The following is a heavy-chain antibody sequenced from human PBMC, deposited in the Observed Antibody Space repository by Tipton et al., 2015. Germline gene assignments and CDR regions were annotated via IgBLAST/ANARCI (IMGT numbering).Heavy chain of an antibody. CDR1: GGSVGSGSYC. CDR3: ARTLSGSYSDGLYYYGMDV. CDR2: IYYTWST. Sequence: TLSLTCSVSGGSVGSGSYCWSWIRQPPGKGLEWIGFIYYTWSTNYSPSLKSRLTISVDTSKNQFSLKVTSVAAADTAVYYCARTLSGSYSDGLYYYGMDVWGQGTTVTVSS. D-gene: IGHD1-26*01. V-gene: IGHV4-61*01. J-gene: IGHJ6*02.